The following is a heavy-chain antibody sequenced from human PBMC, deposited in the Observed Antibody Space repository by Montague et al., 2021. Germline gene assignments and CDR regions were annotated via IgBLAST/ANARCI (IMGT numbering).Heavy chain of an antibody. D-gene: IGHD2-21*01. CDR3: AHTHHVIPFYFSMDV. J-gene: IGHJ6*03. V-gene: IGHV2-5*02. CDR1: GFSLTTSGVG. Sequence: PALVKPTQTLTLTCTFSGFSLTTSGVGVGWIRQLPGKALEWLGAIYWDADKRYSPSLQNRLIITHDASRNQVILTLNDLDPVDTGTYCCAHTHHVIPFYFSMDVRGKGTPVTVSS. CDR2: IYWDADK.